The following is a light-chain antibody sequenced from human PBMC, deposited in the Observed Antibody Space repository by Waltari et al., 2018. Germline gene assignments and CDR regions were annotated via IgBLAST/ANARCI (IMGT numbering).Light chain of an antibody. CDR2: AVS. J-gene: IGKJ1*01. CDR3: QQGASFPPT. V-gene: IGKV1-12*01. CDR1: QDISSA. Sequence: EIQMTQSPSSVSASVGDRVTLTCRAGQDISSALAWYHQKPGQAPNLLIYAVSSLQSGVPSRFSGSGSGTDFTLTISNLQPADVATYFCQQGASFPPTFGQGTKVEIK.